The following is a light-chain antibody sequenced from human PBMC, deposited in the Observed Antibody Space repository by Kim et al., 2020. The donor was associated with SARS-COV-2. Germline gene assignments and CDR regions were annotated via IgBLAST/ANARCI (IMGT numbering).Light chain of an antibody. Sequence: KTETLACTRSSGSIASKYVQWYQQRPGSAPTTVIYEDNQRPSGVPDRFSGSIDSSSNSASLTISGLKTEDEADYYCQSYDSSNPWVFGGGTQLTVL. CDR1: SGSIASKY. CDR3: QSYDSSNPWV. V-gene: IGLV6-57*03. CDR2: EDN. J-gene: IGLJ3*02.